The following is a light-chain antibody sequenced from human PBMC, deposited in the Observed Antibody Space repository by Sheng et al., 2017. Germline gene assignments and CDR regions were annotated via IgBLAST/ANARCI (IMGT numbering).Light chain of an antibody. J-gene: IGKJ5*01. CDR1: QGISNY. V-gene: IGKV1-16*02. CDR3: QQYNSFPIT. Sequence: DIQMTQSPSSLSASVGDRVTITCRASQGISNYLAWFQQKPGKAPKSLIYAASSLQSGVHHSSAAVDLGQISLSPSSSLQPEDFATYYCQQYNSFPITFGQGTRLEIK. CDR2: AAS.